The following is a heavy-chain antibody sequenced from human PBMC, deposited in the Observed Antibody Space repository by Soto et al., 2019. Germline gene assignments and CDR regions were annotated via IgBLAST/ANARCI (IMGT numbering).Heavy chain of an antibody. D-gene: IGHD3-9*01. CDR1: GGSFSGYY. Sequence: SETLSLTCAVYGGSFSGYYWSWIRQPPGKGLEWIGEINHSGSTNYNPSLKSRVTISVDTSKNQFSLKLSSVTAADTAVYYCAVGGYDILTGLGDYYYGMDVWGQGTTVTVS. J-gene: IGHJ6*02. V-gene: IGHV4-34*01. CDR2: INHSGST. CDR3: AVGGYDILTGLGDYYYGMDV.